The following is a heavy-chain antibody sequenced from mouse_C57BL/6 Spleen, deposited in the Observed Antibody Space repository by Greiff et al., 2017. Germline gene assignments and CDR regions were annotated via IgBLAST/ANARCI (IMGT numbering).Heavy chain of an antibody. V-gene: IGHV1-15*01. CDR1: GYTFTDYE. Sequence: VQLQESGAELVRPGASVTLSCKASGYTFTDYEMHWVKQTPVHGLEWIGAIDPETGGTAYNQKFKGKAILTADKSSSTAYMELRSLTSEDSAVYYCTKYYGSSYEAMDYWGQGTSVTVSS. J-gene: IGHJ4*01. D-gene: IGHD1-1*01. CDR2: IDPETGGT. CDR3: TKYYGSSYEAMDY.